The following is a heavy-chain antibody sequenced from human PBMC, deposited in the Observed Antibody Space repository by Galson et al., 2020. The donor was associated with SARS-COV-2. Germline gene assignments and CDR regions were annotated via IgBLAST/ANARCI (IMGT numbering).Heavy chain of an antibody. CDR1: GFTFRDHN. D-gene: IGHD3-22*01. CDR2: IAGSGAYI. CDR3: ARDKGSGFQMHWYFDV. Sequence: GESLKISCAASGFTFRDHNMIWVRQAPGKGLEWVSSIAGSGAYIYYADSMKGRFTISRDNAKNSLYLQLNSLRDEDTAGYYCARDKGSGFQMHWYFDVWGRGTLVSVSS. V-gene: IGHV3-21*01. J-gene: IGHJ2*01.